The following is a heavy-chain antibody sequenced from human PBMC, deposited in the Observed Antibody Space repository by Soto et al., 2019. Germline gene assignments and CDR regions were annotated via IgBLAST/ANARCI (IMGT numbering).Heavy chain of an antibody. CDR1: GYTFTSTY. V-gene: IGHV1-46*01. J-gene: IGHJ5*01. Sequence: ASVKVSCKASGYTFTSTYMHWVRQAPGQGLEWMGVIDPNGGRTIYAEKFQGRLTLTRDTSTATDYMQLSSLRPEDTAMYFCARDQSYNELYWWLDTWG. CDR3: ARDQSYNELYWWLDT. D-gene: IGHD1-1*01. CDR2: IDPNGGRT.